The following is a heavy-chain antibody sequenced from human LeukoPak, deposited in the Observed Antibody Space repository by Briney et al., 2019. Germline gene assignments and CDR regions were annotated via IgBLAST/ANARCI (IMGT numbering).Heavy chain of an antibody. V-gene: IGHV4-34*01. Sequence: SETLSLTCAVYGGSFCGHYWTWIRQPPGKGLEWIGESTHSGSTNYNPSLKSRVTISVDTSKNQFSLKLTSVSAADTAVYHCARGRTGAAALDFWGPGTLVTVSS. CDR3: ARGRTGAAALDF. CDR1: GGSFCGHY. D-gene: IGHD2-2*01. CDR2: STHSGST. J-gene: IGHJ4*02.